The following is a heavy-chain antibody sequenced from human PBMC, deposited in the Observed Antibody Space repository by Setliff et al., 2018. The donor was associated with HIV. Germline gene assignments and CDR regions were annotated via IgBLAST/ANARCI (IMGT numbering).Heavy chain of an antibody. Sequence: PGGSLRLSCAASGFKFDDYGMSWVRQGPGKGLEWVAGISWSGSGIGYGDSVKGRFTISRDDDRNFLFLQMNSLRAEDTAIYFCARGAEDLAINPPSFDYYFDYWGQGTPVTVSS. D-gene: IGHD3-9*01. CDR1: GFKFDDYG. V-gene: IGHV3-20*04. J-gene: IGHJ4*02. CDR3: ARGAEDLAINPPSFDYYFDY. CDR2: ISWSGSGI.